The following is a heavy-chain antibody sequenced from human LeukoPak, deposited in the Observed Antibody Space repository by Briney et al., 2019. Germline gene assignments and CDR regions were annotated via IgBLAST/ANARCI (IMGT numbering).Heavy chain of an antibody. V-gene: IGHV3-23*01. CDR3: AKDPAAYYYDSSGHLFDY. CDR1: GFTFSSYA. Sequence: GGSLRFSCAASGFTFSSYAMSWVRQAPGNGLEWVSAISGSGGSTYYADSVKGRFTISRDNSKNTLYLQMNSLRAEDTAVYYCAKDPAAYYYDSSGHLFDYWGQGTLVTVSS. CDR2: ISGSGGST. J-gene: IGHJ4*02. D-gene: IGHD3-22*01.